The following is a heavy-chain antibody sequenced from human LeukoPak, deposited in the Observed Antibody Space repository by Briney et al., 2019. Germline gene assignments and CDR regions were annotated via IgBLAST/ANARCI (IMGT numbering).Heavy chain of an antibody. D-gene: IGHD3/OR15-3a*01. CDR3: ASCSYGIWTSYYRDLDY. J-gene: IGHJ4*02. V-gene: IGHV3-48*03. CDR1: GFSSSSYE. Sequence: GGPLSPSCAASGFSSSSYEMNWVHQAGRKRLEWVSLFSSGGSTIYYADSVKGLFTISRDNAKNSLYLQMASLRAEDTAVYYCASCSYGIWTSYYRDLDYWGQGTLVTVSS. CDR2: FSSGGSTI.